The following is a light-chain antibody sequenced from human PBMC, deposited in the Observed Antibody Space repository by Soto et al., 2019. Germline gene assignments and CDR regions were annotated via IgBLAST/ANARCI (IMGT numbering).Light chain of an antibody. CDR1: QGINSY. Sequence: DIQLTHSPSFLSASVGDRVTITCRASQGINSYLAWYQQKPGKAPKLLIFAASTLQSGVPSRFSGSGSGTDFTLTISSLQPEDFATCYSQQDLRPPLTFVMGSKVEIX. CDR3: QQDLRPPLT. CDR2: AAS. V-gene: IGKV1-9*01. J-gene: IGKJ4*01.